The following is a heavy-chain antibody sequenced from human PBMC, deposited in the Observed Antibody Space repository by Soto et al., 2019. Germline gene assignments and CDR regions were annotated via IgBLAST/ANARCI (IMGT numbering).Heavy chain of an antibody. Sequence: EVQLVESGGGLVKPGGSLKLSCAASGFTFSTYSMNWVRQAPGKGLEWVSSISSSGSYIKYADSLKGRFTISRDNAKNSLYLQMDSLRAEDTAVYYCARVGCSGCSCSTRGDNYYGMDVWGQGTTVTVSS. CDR2: ISSSGSYI. D-gene: IGHD2-15*01. CDR3: ARVGCSGCSCSTRGDNYYGMDV. J-gene: IGHJ6*02. V-gene: IGHV3-21*01. CDR1: GFTFSTYS.